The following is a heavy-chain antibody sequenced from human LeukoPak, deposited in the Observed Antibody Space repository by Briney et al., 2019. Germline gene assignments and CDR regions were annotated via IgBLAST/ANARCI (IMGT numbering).Heavy chain of an antibody. V-gene: IGHV1-2*02. CDR3: ARGGSGSYFSWLDP. CDR2: INPNSGGT. Sequence: ASVKVSCKASGYTFTGYYIHWVRQAPGQGLEWMGWINPNSGGTNYAQKFQGRVTMTRDTSISTPYMELNRLRSDDTAVYYCARGGSGSYFSWLDPWGQGTLVTVSS. D-gene: IGHD3-10*01. CDR1: GYTFTGYY. J-gene: IGHJ5*02.